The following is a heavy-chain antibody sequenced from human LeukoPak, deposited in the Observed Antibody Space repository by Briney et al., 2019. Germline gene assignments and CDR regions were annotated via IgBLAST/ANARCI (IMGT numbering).Heavy chain of an antibody. CDR3: ARDRTLRYCGGGSCHSLEY. V-gene: IGHV3-23*01. CDR1: SFTFSSYV. J-gene: IGHJ4*02. D-gene: IGHD2-15*01. Sequence: GGSLRLSCGASSFTFSSYVMSWVRQAPGKGLEWVSTVSTTGGSTYYADSVKGRFTISRDNAKNSLYLQMNSLRAEDTAVYYCARDRTLRYCGGGSCHSLEYWGQGTLVTVSS. CDR2: VSTTGGST.